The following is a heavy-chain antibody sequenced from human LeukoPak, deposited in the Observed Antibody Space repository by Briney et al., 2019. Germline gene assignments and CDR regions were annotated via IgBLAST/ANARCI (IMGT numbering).Heavy chain of an antibody. CDR1: EFTFSSYA. Sequence: GGSLRLSCAASEFTFSSYAMHWVRQAPGKGLEWVAVISYDGSNKYYADSVKGRFTISRDNSKNTLYLQMNSLRAEDTAVYYCARDMEMATIFGSNSYFDYWGQGTLVTVSS. CDR3: ARDMEMATIFGSNSYFDY. CDR2: ISYDGSNK. J-gene: IGHJ4*02. V-gene: IGHV3-30-3*01. D-gene: IGHD5-24*01.